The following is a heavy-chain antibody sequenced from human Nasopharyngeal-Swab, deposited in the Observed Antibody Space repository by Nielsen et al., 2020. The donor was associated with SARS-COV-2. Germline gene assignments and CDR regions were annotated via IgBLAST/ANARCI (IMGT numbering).Heavy chain of an antibody. CDR1: EFTFSNTW. D-gene: IGHD5-24*01. CDR3: VRDKSRGADAFDI. Sequence: GGSLRLSCAASEFTFSNTWMSWVRQAPGKGLEWVGRIKDKTDGGTTDYAAPVKGRFTISRDDSKSIAYLQMNNVKTEDTAVYYCVRDKSRGADAFDIWGQGALVTVSS. V-gene: IGHV3-15*01. J-gene: IGHJ3*02. CDR2: IKDKTDGGTT.